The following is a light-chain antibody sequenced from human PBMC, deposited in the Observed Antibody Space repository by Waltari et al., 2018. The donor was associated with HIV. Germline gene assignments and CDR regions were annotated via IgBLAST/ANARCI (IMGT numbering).Light chain of an antibody. V-gene: IGLV1-44*01. CDR2: NNN. CDR1: SSNIGSNT. CDR3: AAWDDSLSGYV. J-gene: IGLJ1*01. Sequence: QSVLTQPPSPSGTPGQRVTISCSGSSSNIGSNTVNWYQQLPGTAPKLLIYNNNQRPSGVPDRFSGSKSGTSASLAISGLQSEDEADYYCAAWDDSLSGYVFGTGTKVTVL.